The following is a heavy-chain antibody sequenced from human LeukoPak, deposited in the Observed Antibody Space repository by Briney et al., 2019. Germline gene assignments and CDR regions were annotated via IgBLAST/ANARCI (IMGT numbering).Heavy chain of an antibody. V-gene: IGHV3-15*01. Sequence: GGSLRLSCAASGFTYSNAWMSWVRQAPGKGLEWVGRIKSKTDGGTTDYAAPVKGRFTISRDDSKNTLYLQMNSLKTEDTAVYYCTTRSGILKVIDYWGQGTLVTVSS. J-gene: IGHJ4*02. CDR1: GFTYSNAW. D-gene: IGHD1-26*01. CDR2: IKSKTDGGTT. CDR3: TTRSGILKVIDY.